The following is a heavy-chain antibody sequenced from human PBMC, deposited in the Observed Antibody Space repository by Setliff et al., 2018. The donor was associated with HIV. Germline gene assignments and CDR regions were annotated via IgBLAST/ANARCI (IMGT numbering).Heavy chain of an antibody. CDR3: ASSRPPDDSSGFLDH. D-gene: IGHD3-22*01. Sequence: GGSLRLSCAASGFTFSSYAMRWVRQAPGKGLEWVSGSSGSGGSTYYADYVKGRFTISRDNSKNTLYLQMNSLRAEDTAIYYCASSRPPDDSSGFLDHWGQGTLVTVSS. V-gene: IGHV3-23*01. CDR1: GFTFSSYA. CDR2: SSGSGGST. J-gene: IGHJ4*02.